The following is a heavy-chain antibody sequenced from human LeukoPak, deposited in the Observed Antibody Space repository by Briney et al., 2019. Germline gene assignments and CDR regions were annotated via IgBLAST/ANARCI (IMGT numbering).Heavy chain of an antibody. J-gene: IGHJ4*02. V-gene: IGHV4-34*01. CDR2: INHSGST. D-gene: IGHD2-15*01. Sequence: SETLSLTCAVYGGSFSGYYWSWIRQPPGKGLEWIGEINHSGSTNYNPSLKSRVTISVDTSKNQFSLKLSPVTAADTAVYYCARGLGGPDYSGGYYSDYWGQGTLVTVSS. CDR3: ARGLGGPDYSGGYYSDY. CDR1: GGSFSGYY.